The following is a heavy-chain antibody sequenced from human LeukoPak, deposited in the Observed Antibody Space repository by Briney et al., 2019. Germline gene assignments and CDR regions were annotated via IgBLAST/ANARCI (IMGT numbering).Heavy chain of an antibody. CDR1: GFTFSSYG. CDR2: IRYDGSNK. Sequence: PGGSLRLSCAASGFTFSSYGMHWVRQAPGKGLEWVAFIRYDGSNKYYADSVKGRFTISRDNSKNTLYLQMNSLRAEDTAVYYCAKGQRLLWFGELFGYFDYWGQGTLVTVSS. D-gene: IGHD3-10*01. CDR3: AKGQRLLWFGELFGYFDY. J-gene: IGHJ4*02. V-gene: IGHV3-30*02.